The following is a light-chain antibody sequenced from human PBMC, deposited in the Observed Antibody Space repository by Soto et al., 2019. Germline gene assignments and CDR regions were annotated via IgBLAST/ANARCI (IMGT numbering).Light chain of an antibody. V-gene: IGKV1-5*03. J-gene: IGKJ4*01. CDR2: KAP. Sequence: DIEMTQSPSTLSASVGDRVTMTCRASQPFSGWLAWYQQRPGKGPKLLIYKAPTLESGVTSRFSGNRSGTEFTLTTSSLQPDDVATYDCQQYDSFPLTFGGGTKVEIK. CDR3: QQYDSFPLT. CDR1: QPFSGW.